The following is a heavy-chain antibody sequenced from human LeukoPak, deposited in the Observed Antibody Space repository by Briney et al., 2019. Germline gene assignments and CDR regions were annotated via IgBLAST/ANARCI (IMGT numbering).Heavy chain of an antibody. Sequence: ASVKVSCKASGYTFTGYYMHWVRQAPGRGLEWMGWINPNSGGTNYAQKFQGRVTMTRDTSIGTAYMELSRLRSDDTAVYYCATPERGYSGYDFGSWGQGTLVTVSS. CDR1: GYTFTGYY. V-gene: IGHV1-2*02. CDR2: INPNSGGT. J-gene: IGHJ4*02. D-gene: IGHD5-12*01. CDR3: ATPERGYSGYDFGS.